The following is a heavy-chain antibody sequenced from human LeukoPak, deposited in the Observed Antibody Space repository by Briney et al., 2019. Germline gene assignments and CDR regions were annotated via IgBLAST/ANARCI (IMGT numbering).Heavy chain of an antibody. V-gene: IGHV3-48*03. J-gene: IGHJ4*02. Sequence: GGSLRLSCAASGFTFSNYAVSWVRLAPGKGLEWISYISRTGNSIYYADSVKGRFTISRDSAKNSLYLQMNSLRAEDTAVYYCARGPYSSNWYVDYWGQGTLVTVAS. CDR2: ISRTGNSI. D-gene: IGHD6-13*01. CDR1: GFTFSNYA. CDR3: ARGPYSSNWYVDY.